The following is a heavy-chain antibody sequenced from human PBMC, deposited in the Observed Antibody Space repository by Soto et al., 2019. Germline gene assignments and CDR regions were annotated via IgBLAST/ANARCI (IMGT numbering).Heavy chain of an antibody. J-gene: IGHJ6*02. Sequence: EVQLVESGGGLVKPGRSLRLSCIASGFTFGDYAMSWFGQAPGKGLEGVGFIRSKVYGGTTEYAASVKGRFTISRDDSISIAYLQMNSLKTEDTAVYYCTSTIFGVVIPGGYYYGMDVWGQGTTVTVSS. CDR2: IRSKVYGGTT. V-gene: IGHV3-49*05. CDR1: GFTFGDYA. CDR3: TSTIFGVVIPGGYYYGMDV. D-gene: IGHD3-3*01.